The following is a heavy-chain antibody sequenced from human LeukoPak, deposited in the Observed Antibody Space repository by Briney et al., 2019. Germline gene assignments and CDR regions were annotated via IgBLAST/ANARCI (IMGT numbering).Heavy chain of an antibody. CDR3: ARSPERWLQLLIDY. V-gene: IGHV4-38-2*01. CDR1: GYSISSGYY. D-gene: IGHD5-24*01. Sequence: PSETLSLTCAVSGYSISSGYYWGWIRQPPGKGLEWIGSIYHSGSTYYNPSLKSRVTISVDTSKNQFSLKLSSVTAADTAVYCCARSPERWLQLLIDYWGQGTLVTVSS. J-gene: IGHJ4*02. CDR2: IYHSGST.